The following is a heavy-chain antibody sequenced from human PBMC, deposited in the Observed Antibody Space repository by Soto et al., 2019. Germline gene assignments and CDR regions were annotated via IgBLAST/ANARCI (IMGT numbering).Heavy chain of an antibody. V-gene: IGHV2-26*01. J-gene: IGHJ4*02. CDR3: ARIERYSTYEYFDF. Sequence: SGPTLVNPTETLTLTGTVSGFSLSHISVGGGWIRQPPGKALEWLAHVFSSDAKSYSPSLKGRLTISRDTFRSQVVLTMTNVDPVDTATYFCARIERYSTYEYFDFWGQGALV. CDR1: GFSLSHISVG. D-gene: IGHD5-12*01. CDR2: VFSSDAK.